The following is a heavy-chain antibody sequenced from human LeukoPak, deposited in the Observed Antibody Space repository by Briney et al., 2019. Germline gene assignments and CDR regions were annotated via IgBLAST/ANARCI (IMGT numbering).Heavy chain of an antibody. CDR1: GGSISSYY. Sequence: SETLSLTCTVSGGSISSYYWSWIRQPPGKGLEWIGYIYYSGSTNYNPSLKSRVTISVDTSKNQFSLKLSSVTAADTAVYYCARLTDDSSGYLDYWGQGTLVTVSS. V-gene: IGHV4-59*08. J-gene: IGHJ4*02. D-gene: IGHD3-22*01. CDR2: IYYSGST. CDR3: ARLTDDSSGYLDY.